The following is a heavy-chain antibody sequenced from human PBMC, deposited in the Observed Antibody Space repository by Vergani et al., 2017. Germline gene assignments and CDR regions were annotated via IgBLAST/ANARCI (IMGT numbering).Heavy chain of an antibody. Sequence: QVQLVQSGAEVKKPGSSVKVSCKASGGTFSSYTISWVRQAPGQGLEWMGRIIPILGIANYAQKFQGRVTITADKSTSTAYMELSSLRSEDTAVYYCARDKVATIGEYYFDYWGQGTLVTVSS. CDR3: ARDKVATIGEYYFDY. J-gene: IGHJ4*02. CDR1: GGTFSSYT. V-gene: IGHV1-69*08. D-gene: IGHD5-12*01. CDR2: IIPILGIA.